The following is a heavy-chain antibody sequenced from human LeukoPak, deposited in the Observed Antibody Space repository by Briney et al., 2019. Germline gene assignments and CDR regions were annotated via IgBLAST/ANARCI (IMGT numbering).Heavy chain of an antibody. CDR3: ARHGASSGYYYAEYFQH. J-gene: IGHJ1*01. V-gene: IGHV4-59*08. Sequence: PSETLSLTCTVSGGSISSYYWSWIRQPPGKGLEWIGYIYYSGSTNYNPSLKSRVTISVDTSKNQFSLKLSSVTAADTAVYYCARHGASSGYYYAEYFQHWGQGTLVTVSS. D-gene: IGHD3-22*01. CDR2: IYYSGST. CDR1: GGSISSYY.